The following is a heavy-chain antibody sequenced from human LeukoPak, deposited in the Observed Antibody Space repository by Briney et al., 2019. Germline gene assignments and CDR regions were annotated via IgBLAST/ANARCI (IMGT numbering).Heavy chain of an antibody. CDR2: IYYSGST. V-gene: IGHV4-39*01. CDR3: AGQKDITMIVVVTPFDY. CDR1: GGSVSSSSYY. Sequence: SETLSLTCTVSGGSVSSSSYYWGWLRQPPGKGLEWIGSIYYSGSTYYNPSLKSRVTISVGTSKNQFSLKLSSVTAADTAVYYCAGQKDITMIVVVTPFDYWGQGTLVTVSS. J-gene: IGHJ4*02. D-gene: IGHD3-22*01.